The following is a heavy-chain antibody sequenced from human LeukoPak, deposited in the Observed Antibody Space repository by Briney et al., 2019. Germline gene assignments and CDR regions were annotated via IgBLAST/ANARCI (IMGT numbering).Heavy chain of an antibody. CDR1: GFTFSRYW. CDR2: IKEDGSEK. V-gene: IGHV3-7*01. D-gene: IGHD6-19*01. Sequence: GGSLRLSCVTSGFTFSRYWMSWVRQAPGKGLEWVANIKEDGSEKHYVDSVKGRFTISRDNAKNSVYLQMNSLRVEDTAVYYCVSGWYWVDCWGQGTLVTVSS. J-gene: IGHJ4*02. CDR3: VSGWYWVDC.